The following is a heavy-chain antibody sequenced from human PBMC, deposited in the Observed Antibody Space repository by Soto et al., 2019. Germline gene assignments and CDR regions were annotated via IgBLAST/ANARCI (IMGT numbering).Heavy chain of an antibody. V-gene: IGHV3-48*03. D-gene: IGHD7-27*01. Sequence: GGSLRLSCAASGFTFSSYEMNWVRQAPGKGLEWVSYISSSGSTIYYADSVKGRFTISRDNAKNSLYLQMNSLRAEDTAVYYCASLTGDHDAFDIWGQGTMVTVSS. J-gene: IGHJ3*02. CDR2: ISSSGSTI. CDR3: ASLTGDHDAFDI. CDR1: GFTFSSYE.